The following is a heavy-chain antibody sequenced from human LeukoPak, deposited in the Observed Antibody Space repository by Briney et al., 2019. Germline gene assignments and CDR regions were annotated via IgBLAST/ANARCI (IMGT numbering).Heavy chain of an antibody. CDR3: ARDLYGSGSLDY. V-gene: IGHV1-2*04. J-gene: IGHJ4*02. CDR2: INPNSGXX. D-gene: IGHD3-10*01. Sequence: GASVKVSCKASGYTFTGYYMHWVRQAPGQGLEXMXWINPNSGXXXYXXKXXGXXTXTRDTSISTAYMELSRLRSDDTAVYYCARDLYGSGSLDYWGQGTLVTVSS. CDR1: GYTFTGYY.